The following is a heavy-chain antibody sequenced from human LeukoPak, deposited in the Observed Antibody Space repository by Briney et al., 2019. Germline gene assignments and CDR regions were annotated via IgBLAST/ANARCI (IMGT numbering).Heavy chain of an antibody. CDR1: GFTFSSFA. J-gene: IGHJ4*02. D-gene: IGHD3-10*01. Sequence: GGSLRLSCAASGFTFSSFAMSWVRQAPGKGLEWVSGISDSGGYTYYADSVKGRFTISRDNSKNTLYLHMNSLRAEGTAVYYCAKLGNFASGSYSDWGQGTLVTVSS. CDR3: AKLGNFASGSYSD. V-gene: IGHV3-23*01. CDR2: ISDSGGYT.